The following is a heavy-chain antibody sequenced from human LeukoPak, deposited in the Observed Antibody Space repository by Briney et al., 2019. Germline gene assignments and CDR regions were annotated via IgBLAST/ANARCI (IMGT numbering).Heavy chain of an antibody. CDR3: AKDEHTYGSYYFDY. Sequence: SRDNSKNTLYLQMNSLRAEDTAAYYCAKDEHTYGSYYFDYWGQGTLVTVSS. J-gene: IGHJ4*02. V-gene: IGHV3-30*02. D-gene: IGHD5-18*01.